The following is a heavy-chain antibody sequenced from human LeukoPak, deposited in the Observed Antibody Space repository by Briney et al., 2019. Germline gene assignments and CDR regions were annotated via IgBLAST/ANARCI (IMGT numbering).Heavy chain of an antibody. V-gene: IGHV4-39*01. CDR1: GGSISSSSYY. CDR3: AVVRCLQFDY. D-gene: IGHD5-24*01. Sequence: SETLSLTCTVSGGSISSSSYYWGWIRQPPGKGLEWIGSIYYSGSTYYNPSLKSRVTISVDTSKNQFSLNLSSVTAADTAVYYCAVVRCLQFDYWGQGTLVTVSS. CDR2: IYYSGST. J-gene: IGHJ4*02.